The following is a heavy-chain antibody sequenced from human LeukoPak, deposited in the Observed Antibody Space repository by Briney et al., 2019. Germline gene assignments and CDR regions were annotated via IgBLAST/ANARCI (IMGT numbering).Heavy chain of an antibody. J-gene: IGHJ4*02. Sequence: QPRGSLRLSCAASGFTFSSYAMSWVRQAPGKGLEWVSTISSSGISTYYADSVKGRFTISRDNSKNTLYLQMNSLRVEDTALYYCAKDSGRYSSSSEDDNWGQGTLVTVSS. CDR1: GFTFSSYA. V-gene: IGHV3-23*01. CDR3: AKDSGRYSSSSEDDN. CDR2: ISSSGIST. D-gene: IGHD6-6*01.